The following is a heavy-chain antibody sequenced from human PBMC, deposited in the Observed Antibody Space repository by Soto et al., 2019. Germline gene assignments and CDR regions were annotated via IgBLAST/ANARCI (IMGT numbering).Heavy chain of an antibody. D-gene: IGHD6-13*01. J-gene: IGHJ5*02. Sequence: LLAASETLSLTCAVYGGSFSGYYWSWIRQPPGKGLEWIGEINHSGSTNYNPSLKSRVTISVDTSKNQFSLKLSSVTAADTAVYYCARGNSSPPQRPVSWFDPWGQGTLVTVSS. CDR1: GGSFSGYY. V-gene: IGHV4-34*01. CDR3: ARGNSSPPQRPVSWFDP. CDR2: INHSGST.